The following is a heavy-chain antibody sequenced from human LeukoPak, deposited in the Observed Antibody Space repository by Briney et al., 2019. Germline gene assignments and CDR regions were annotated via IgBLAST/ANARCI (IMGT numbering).Heavy chain of an antibody. D-gene: IGHD6-25*01. CDR2: LYASGRT. V-gene: IGHV3-53*01. CDR1: GFTFSTNY. Sequence: GGTLRLSCAASGFTFSTNYMSWVRQAPGRGLEWVSLLYASGRTNYRDSAKGRFAISRYASQNTLYLQMNSLKVEDTAVYYCARGDISGSYFDYWGQGTLVTVSS. CDR3: ARGDISGSYFDY. J-gene: IGHJ4*02.